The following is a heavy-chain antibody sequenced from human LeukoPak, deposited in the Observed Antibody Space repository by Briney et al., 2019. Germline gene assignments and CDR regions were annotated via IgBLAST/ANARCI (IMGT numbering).Heavy chain of an antibody. CDR3: AARAYGEPGNPLL. D-gene: IGHD4-17*01. J-gene: IGHJ4*02. CDR2: INPNSGGT. V-gene: IGHV1-2*02. CDR1: GYTFTGYY. Sequence: ASVKVSCKASGYTFTGYYMHWERQAPGQGLEWMGWINPNSGGTNYAQKFQGRVTMTRDTSISTAYMELSRLRSDDTAVYYCAARAYGEPGNPLLWGQGTLVTVSS.